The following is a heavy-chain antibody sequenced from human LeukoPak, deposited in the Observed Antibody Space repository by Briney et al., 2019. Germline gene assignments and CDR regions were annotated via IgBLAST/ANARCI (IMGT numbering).Heavy chain of an antibody. V-gene: IGHV3-66*01. Sequence: GGSVRLSCTASGFAFSNYAMSWVRQAPGKGLEWVSVIYSDGSTHYADSVKGRFTISRDNSKNTLYLQMNSLRAEDTAVYYSARGMAGYFDYWGKGTMVTVSS. J-gene: IGHJ4*02. D-gene: IGHD5-24*01. CDR3: ARGMAGYFDY. CDR2: IYSDGST. CDR1: GFAFSNYA.